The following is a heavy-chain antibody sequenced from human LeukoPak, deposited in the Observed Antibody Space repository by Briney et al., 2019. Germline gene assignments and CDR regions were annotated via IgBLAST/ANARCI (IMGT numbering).Heavy chain of an antibody. J-gene: IGHJ4*02. Sequence: SETLSLTCTVSGGSTSSSSYYWGWIRQPPGKGLEWIGSIYYSGSTYYNPSLKSRVTISVDTSKNQFSLKLSSVTAADTAVYYCARTGLRWELLTPIGYYFDYWGQGTLVTVSS. D-gene: IGHD1-26*01. CDR3: ARTGLRWELLTPIGYYFDY. V-gene: IGHV4-39*01. CDR1: GGSTSSSSYY. CDR2: IYYSGST.